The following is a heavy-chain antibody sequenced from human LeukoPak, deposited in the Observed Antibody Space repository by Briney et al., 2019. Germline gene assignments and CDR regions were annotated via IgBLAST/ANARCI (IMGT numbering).Heavy chain of an antibody. CDR3: ARELSGSPGFDY. J-gene: IGHJ4*02. V-gene: IGHV1-2*02. Sequence: ASVKVSCKAFGYTFTGYYMHWVRQAPGQGLEWMGWINPNSGGTKYAQKFQGRVTMTRDTSISTAYMELSRLRSDDTAVYYCARELSGSPGFDYWGQGTLVTVSS. D-gene: IGHD1-26*01. CDR1: GYTFTGYY. CDR2: INPNSGGT.